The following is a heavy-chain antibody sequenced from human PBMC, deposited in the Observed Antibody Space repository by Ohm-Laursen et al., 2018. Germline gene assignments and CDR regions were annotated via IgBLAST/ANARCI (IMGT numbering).Heavy chain of an antibody. J-gene: IGHJ4*02. CDR3: ARDPVRGLTDY. V-gene: IGHV3-30*12. CDR2: ISYDGSNT. CDR1: GFTFTNYG. Sequence: SLRLSCTASGFTFTNYGMHWVRQAPGKGLEWVAVISYDGSNTYYEDSVKGRFTVSRDNAKNSLYLQMNSLRAEDTAVYYCARDPVRGLTDYWGQGTLVTVSS. D-gene: IGHD3-16*01.